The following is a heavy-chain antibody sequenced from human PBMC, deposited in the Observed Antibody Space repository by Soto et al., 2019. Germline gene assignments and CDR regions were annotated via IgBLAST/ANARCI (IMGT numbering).Heavy chain of an antibody. CDR2: ISYDGSNK. CDR3: AKLTGGYYVTSGYPPAVDL. J-gene: IGHJ2*01. Sequence: QVQLVESGGGVVQPGRSLRLSCAASGFTFSGYGVYWVRQAPGKGLEWVAVISYDGSNKYYADSVKGRFNISRDNSKNTLYLQMNSVRAQDTAVYYCAKLTGGYYVTSGYPPAVDLWGRGTLVTVAS. V-gene: IGHV3-30*18. CDR1: GFTFSGYG. D-gene: IGHD3-22*01.